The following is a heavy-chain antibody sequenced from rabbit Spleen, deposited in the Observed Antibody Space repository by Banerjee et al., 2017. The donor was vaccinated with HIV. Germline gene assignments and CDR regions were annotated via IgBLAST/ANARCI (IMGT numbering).Heavy chain of an antibody. CDR1: VFSFSSSYW. CDR3: ARETYGDNYYNL. V-gene: IGHV1S45*01. J-gene: IGHJ4*01. CDR2: IGAGSSGYT. Sequence: QEQLEESGGDLVKPDGSLTLTCTASVFSFSSSYWICWVRQAPGKGLEWIECIGAGSSGYTGYASWAKGRFTISKTSSTTVTLQMTSMTGADTATYFCARETYGDNYYNLWGPGTLVTVS. D-gene: IGHD2-1*01.